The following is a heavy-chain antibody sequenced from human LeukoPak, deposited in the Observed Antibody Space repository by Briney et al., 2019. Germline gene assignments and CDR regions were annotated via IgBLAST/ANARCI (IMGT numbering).Heavy chain of an antibody. V-gene: IGHV3-66*01. CDR1: GSSASSNY. J-gene: IGHJ4*02. CDR2: IYSAGHT. Sequence: GGSLRLSCAASGSSASSNYMTWVRQAPGRGREWVSVIYSAGHTYYADSVNGRFTISRDNSKNTLYFQMNSLTDEDTAVYYCARGVGERYFDYWGQGTLVTVSS. D-gene: IGHD3-10*01. CDR3: ARGVGERYFDY.